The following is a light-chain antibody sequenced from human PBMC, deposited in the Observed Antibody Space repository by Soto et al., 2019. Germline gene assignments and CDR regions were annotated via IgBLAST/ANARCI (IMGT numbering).Light chain of an antibody. CDR3: QQSYTTPIT. CDR2: SAS. J-gene: IGKJ5*01. V-gene: IGKV1-39*01. Sequence: DIQMTQSPSSLSASVGDRVNITCRASESIKTYLSWYHHKPGKAPKLLIYSASRLQSGVPSRFSGSGSGTDFTLTISSLQPEDFATYFCQQSYTTPITFGQGTRLE. CDR1: ESIKTY.